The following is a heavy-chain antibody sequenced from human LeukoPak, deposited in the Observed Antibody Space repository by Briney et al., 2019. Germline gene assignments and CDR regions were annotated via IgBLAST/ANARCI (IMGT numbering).Heavy chain of an antibody. Sequence: PGGSLRLSCAASGFIFSSYGMHWVRQAPGKGLEWVAFIGLVESKKYYAASVRGRFTISRDNSKNTVYLQMNSLRADDTAVYYCAKDLPDWNYDYWGKGTLVTVSS. CDR3: AKDLPDWNYDY. J-gene: IGHJ4*02. CDR1: GFIFSSYG. V-gene: IGHV3-30*02. CDR2: IGLVESKK. D-gene: IGHD1-7*01.